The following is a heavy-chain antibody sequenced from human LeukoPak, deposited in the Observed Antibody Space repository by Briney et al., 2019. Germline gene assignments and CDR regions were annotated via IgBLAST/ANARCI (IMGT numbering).Heavy chain of an antibody. CDR2: ISGSGGST. J-gene: IGHJ6*02. Sequence: GGSLRLSCAASGFTFSSYAMSWVRQAPGKGLEWVSAISGSGGSTYYADSVKGRFTISRDNAKNSLYLQMNSLRAEDTAVYYCARDRKVRGVFIYYGMDVWGQGTTVTVSS. CDR3: ARDRKVRGVFIYYGMDV. V-gene: IGHV3-23*01. CDR1: GFTFSSYA. D-gene: IGHD3-10*01.